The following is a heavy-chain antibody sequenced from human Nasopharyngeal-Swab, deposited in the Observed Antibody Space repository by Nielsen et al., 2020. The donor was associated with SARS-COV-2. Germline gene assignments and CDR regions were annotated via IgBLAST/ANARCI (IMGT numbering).Heavy chain of an antibody. CDR2: IYYNGNT. V-gene: IGHV4-39*01. D-gene: IGHD6-13*01. Sequence: PGKGLEWIGNIYYNGNTYQNPPLKSRLTISVDKSKNQFSLQLSSVTAADTAVYYCVRSSSWYYFDYWAQGTQVTVSS. J-gene: IGHJ4*02. CDR3: VRSSSWYYFDY.